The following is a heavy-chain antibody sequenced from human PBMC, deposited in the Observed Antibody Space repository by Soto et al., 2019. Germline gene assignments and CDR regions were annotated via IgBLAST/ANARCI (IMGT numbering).Heavy chain of an antibody. CDR3: AVWRGYSGYGRGGFDP. CDR1: GYSISSGYY. V-gene: IGHV4-61*01. D-gene: IGHD5-12*01. CDR2: IYYSGST. J-gene: IGHJ5*02. Sequence: PSETLSLTCAVSGYSISSGYYWGWIRQPPGKGLEWIGYIYYSGSTNYNPSLKSRVTISVDTSKNQFSLKLSSVTAADTAVYYCAVWRGYSGYGRGGFDPWGQGTLVTVSS.